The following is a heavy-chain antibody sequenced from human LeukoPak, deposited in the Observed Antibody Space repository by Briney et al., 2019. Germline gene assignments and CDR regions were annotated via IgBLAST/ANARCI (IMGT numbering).Heavy chain of an antibody. V-gene: IGHV1-69*04. D-gene: IGHD6-13*01. CDR2: IIPILGIA. CDR3: ARVSSAGSWQDLLVEKEDY. J-gene: IGHJ4*02. Sequence: GASVKVSRKASGYTFTSYDINWVRQATGQGLEWMGRIIPILGIANYAQKFQGRVTITADKSTSTAYMELSSLRSEDTAVYYCARVSSAGSWQDLLVEKEDYWGQGTLVTVSS. CDR1: GYTFTSYD.